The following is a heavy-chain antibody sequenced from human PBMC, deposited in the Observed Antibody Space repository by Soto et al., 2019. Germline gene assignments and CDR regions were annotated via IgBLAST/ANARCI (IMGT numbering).Heavy chain of an antibody. Sequence: QVQLVQSGAEVKKPGASVKVSCKASGYTFTSYAMHWVRQAPGQRLEWMGWINAGNGNTKYSQKFQGRVTITRDTSASTAYMELSSLRSEDTAVYYCARSMGNCIAVAPGDYWGQGTLVTVSS. V-gene: IGHV1-3*01. CDR2: INAGNGNT. D-gene: IGHD6-19*01. J-gene: IGHJ4*02. CDR1: GYTFTSYA. CDR3: ARSMGNCIAVAPGDY.